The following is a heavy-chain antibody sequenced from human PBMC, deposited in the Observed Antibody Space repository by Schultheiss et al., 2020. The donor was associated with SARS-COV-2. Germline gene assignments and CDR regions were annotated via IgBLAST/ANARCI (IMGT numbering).Heavy chain of an antibody. CDR2: INHSGST. D-gene: IGHD2-2*01. Sequence: SETLSLTCTVSGGSISRSSYYWGWIRQPPGKGLEWIGEINHSGSTNYNPSLKSRVTISVDTSKNQFSLKLSSVTAADTAVYYCARIRGYCSSTSCYLTVGYYYYMDVWGKGTTVTVSS. J-gene: IGHJ6*03. CDR1: GGSISRSSYY. V-gene: IGHV4-39*07. CDR3: ARIRGYCSSTSCYLTVGYYYYMDV.